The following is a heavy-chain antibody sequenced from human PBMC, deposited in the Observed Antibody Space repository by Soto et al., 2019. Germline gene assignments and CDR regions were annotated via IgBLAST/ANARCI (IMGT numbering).Heavy chain of an antibody. J-gene: IGHJ4*02. CDR1: GFTFSSFG. CDR2: ISYDGRNK. CDR3: AKDPQATYGDCIDY. V-gene: IGHV3-30*18. Sequence: QVQLVESGGGVVQPGRSLRLSCAASGFTFSSFGMHWVRQAPGKGLEWVAVISYDGRNKYYADSVKGRFTISRDNSKSTLYLQMNSLRAEDTAVYYCAKDPQATYGDCIDYWGQGTLVTVSS. D-gene: IGHD4-17*01.